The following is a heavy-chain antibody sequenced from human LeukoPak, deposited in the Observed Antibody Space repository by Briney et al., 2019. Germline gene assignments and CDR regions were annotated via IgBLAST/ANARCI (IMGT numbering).Heavy chain of an antibody. Sequence: PGGSLRLSCAASGFTFDDYAMHWVRHAPGKGLEWVSGISWNSGSIGYADSVKGRFTISRDNAKNSLYLQMNSLRAEDTALYYCAKDLRPVWFGELSTDYWGQGTLVTVSS. CDR1: GFTFDDYA. CDR2: ISWNSGSI. J-gene: IGHJ4*02. V-gene: IGHV3-9*01. CDR3: AKDLRPVWFGELSTDY. D-gene: IGHD3-10*01.